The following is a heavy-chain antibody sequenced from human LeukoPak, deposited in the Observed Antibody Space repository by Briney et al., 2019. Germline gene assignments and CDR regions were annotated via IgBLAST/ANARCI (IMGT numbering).Heavy chain of an antibody. CDR3: ARDWAMID. D-gene: IGHD5-12*01. Sequence: GGSLRLSCAAPGFIFSSHSMNWVRQAPGKGLEWLSYISGSSTSGSSSFIYYADSVKGRFTISRDNAKNSLYLQMKGLRVEDTAVYYCARDWAMIDWGQGTLVTVSS. CDR2: ISGSSTSGSSSFI. CDR1: GFIFSSHS. V-gene: IGHV3-48*01. J-gene: IGHJ4*02.